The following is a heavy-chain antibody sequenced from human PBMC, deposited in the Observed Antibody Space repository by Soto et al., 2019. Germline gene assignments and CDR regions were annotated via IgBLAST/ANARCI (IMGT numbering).Heavy chain of an antibody. J-gene: IGHJ6*02. CDR1: GFTFSNYG. CDR2: IWHDGNNK. CDR3: ASDLVGASDSYGLDV. Sequence: QVQLVESGGGVVQPGRSLRLSCAASGFTFSNYGMHGVRQAPGTGLEWVAIIWHDGNNKYYADSVRGRFIISRDNSKNRLYLKMNSLRAADTDVYYCASDLVGASDSYGLDVWGQGTPVTVSS. V-gene: IGHV3-33*01. D-gene: IGHD1-26*01.